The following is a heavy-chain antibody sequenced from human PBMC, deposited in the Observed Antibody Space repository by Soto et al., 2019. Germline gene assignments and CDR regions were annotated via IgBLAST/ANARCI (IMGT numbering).Heavy chain of an antibody. CDR3: AREGPPSLT. D-gene: IGHD2-2*01. V-gene: IGHV1-18*01. J-gene: IGHJ5*02. Sequence: QVQLVQSGAEVKKPGASVKVSGKASGYTFTSYGISWVRQPPGQGLEWMGWIRAYNGNSNYPQKLRGRVTMTTDTSTSTVYLELRSLRSDDTAVYYCAREGPPSLTWGQGTLVTVSS. CDR1: GYTFTSYG. CDR2: IRAYNGNS.